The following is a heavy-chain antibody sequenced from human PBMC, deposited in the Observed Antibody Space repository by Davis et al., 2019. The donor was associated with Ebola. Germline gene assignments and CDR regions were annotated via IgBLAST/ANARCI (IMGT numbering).Heavy chain of an antibody. V-gene: IGHV4-39*07. CDR2: IFYSGST. CDR1: GGSISSSSSY. CDR3: ARGRGWLQSNWFDP. J-gene: IGHJ5*02. Sequence: SETLSLTCTVSGGSISSSSSYWGWIRQPPGKGLEWIGNIFYSGSTYYNPSLKSRVTISVDTSKNQFSLKLSSVTAADTAVYYCARGRGWLQSNWFDPWGQGTLVTVSS. D-gene: IGHD5-24*01.